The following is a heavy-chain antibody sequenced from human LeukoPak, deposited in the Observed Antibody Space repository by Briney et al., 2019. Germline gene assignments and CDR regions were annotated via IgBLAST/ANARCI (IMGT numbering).Heavy chain of an antibody. CDR3: AKGSSGWYGYFQH. V-gene: IGHV3-23*01. Sequence: PGGSLRLSCAASGFTFSSYAMSWVRQAPGKGLEWVSAISGSGGSTYYADSVKGRFTISRDNSKNTLYLQMNSPRAEDTAVYYCAKGSSGWYGYFQHWGQGTLVTVSS. CDR1: GFTFSSYA. CDR2: ISGSGGST. J-gene: IGHJ1*01. D-gene: IGHD6-19*01.